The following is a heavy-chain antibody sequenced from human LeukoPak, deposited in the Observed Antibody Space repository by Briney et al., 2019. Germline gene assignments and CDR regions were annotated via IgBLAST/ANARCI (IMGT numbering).Heavy chain of an antibody. CDR3: ASPSRTGTTSAHQAFDI. D-gene: IGHD1-1*01. CDR1: GSSFTSYW. Sequence: GESLRISCKGSGSSFTSYWISWVRQMPGKGLEWMGRIDASGSYTNYSPSFQAHVTISADKSISTAYLQWSSLKASDTAMYYCASPSRTGTTSAHQAFDIWGQGTMVTVSS. V-gene: IGHV5-10-1*01. CDR2: IDASGSYT. J-gene: IGHJ3*02.